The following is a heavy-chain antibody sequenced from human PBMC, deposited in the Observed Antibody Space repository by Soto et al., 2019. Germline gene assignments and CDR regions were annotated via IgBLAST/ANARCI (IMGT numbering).Heavy chain of an antibody. D-gene: IGHD4-17*01. V-gene: IGHV3-23*01. CDR2: ISGSGDNA. J-gene: IGHJ4*02. CDR3: AKDENARGDYDYFQY. CDR1: GFTFSSYA. Sequence: QPGGSLRLSCATSGFTFSSYAMSWVRQAPGKGLEWVSAISGSGDNAYYADSVKGRFTISRDNSKNTVYLQMNSLRAEDTALYFCAKDENARGDYDYFQYWGQGALVTVSS.